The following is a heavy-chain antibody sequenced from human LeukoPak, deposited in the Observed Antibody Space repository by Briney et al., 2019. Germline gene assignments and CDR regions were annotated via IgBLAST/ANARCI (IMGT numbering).Heavy chain of an antibody. D-gene: IGHD1-26*01. Sequence: PGGSLRLSCAASGFTFSSYSMNWVRQAPGKGLEWVSSISSSSSYIYYADSVKGRFTISRDNAKNSLYLQMNRLRAEDTAVYYCARDQGIVGAMYYFDYWGQGTLVTVSS. J-gene: IGHJ4*02. CDR2: ISSSSSYI. V-gene: IGHV3-21*01. CDR3: ARDQGIVGAMYYFDY. CDR1: GFTFSSYS.